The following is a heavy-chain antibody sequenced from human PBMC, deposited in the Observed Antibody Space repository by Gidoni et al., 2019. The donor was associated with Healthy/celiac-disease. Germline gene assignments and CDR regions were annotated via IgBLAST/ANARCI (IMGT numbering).Heavy chain of an antibody. J-gene: IGHJ3*02. V-gene: IGHV3-21*06. D-gene: IGHD6-13*01. CDR3: ARGPLSIVAAGSAFDI. CDR2: ISSSSSYI. CDR1: GFTFSSYS. Sequence: EVQLVESGGGLVKPGGSLRLSCAASGFTFSSYSMNWVRQAPGKGLEWVSSISSSSSYIYYADSVKCRFTISRDHAKNSLYLQMNSLRAEDTAVYYCARGPLSIVAAGSAFDIWGQGTMVTVSS.